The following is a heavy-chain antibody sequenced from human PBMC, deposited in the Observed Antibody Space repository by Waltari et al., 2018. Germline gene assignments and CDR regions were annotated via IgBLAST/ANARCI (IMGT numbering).Heavy chain of an antibody. CDR2: VSWSGATV. CDR3: AASRGVYWYFDF. Sequence: EVHLVGPGEAMEQPARTRRFPSPPSGSAFLYNAMHWVRQVPGKGLGWVSVVSWSGATVGYADSVNGRFAISRDNAKNSLYLQMNSLRVEDTAFYYCAASRGVYWYFDFWGRGTLVSVSS. D-gene: IGHD3-16*01. CDR1: GSAFLYNA. V-gene: IGHV3-9*01. J-gene: IGHJ2*01.